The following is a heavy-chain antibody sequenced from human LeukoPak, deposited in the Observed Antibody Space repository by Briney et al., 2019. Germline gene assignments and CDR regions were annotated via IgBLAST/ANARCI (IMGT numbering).Heavy chain of an antibody. CDR3: VYYYGSGSVEY. V-gene: IGHV4-39*01. CDR1: GGSITSSNYY. D-gene: IGHD3-10*01. CDR2: FYYSGST. Sequence: SETLSLTCTVSGGSITSSNYYWGWIRQPPGKGLEWIGSFYYSGSTNYNPSLKSRVTISVDTSKNQFSLKLSSVTAADTAVYYCVYYYGSGSVEYWGQGTLVTVSS. J-gene: IGHJ4*02.